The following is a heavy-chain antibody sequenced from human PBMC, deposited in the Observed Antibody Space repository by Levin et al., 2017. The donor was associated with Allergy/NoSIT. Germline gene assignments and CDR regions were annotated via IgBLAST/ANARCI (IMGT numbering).Heavy chain of an antibody. V-gene: IGHV3-20*01. Sequence: GGSLRLSCAASGFIFDNYGMSWVRQAPGKGLEWVSGINWNGGSTGYADSVKGRFTISRDNAKNSLYLQMNSLGAEDTALYHCARVVYSRSTYYFDYWGQGTLVSVSS. D-gene: IGHD1-26*01. CDR2: INWNGGST. CDR1: GFIFDNYG. CDR3: ARVVYSRSTYYFDY. J-gene: IGHJ4*02.